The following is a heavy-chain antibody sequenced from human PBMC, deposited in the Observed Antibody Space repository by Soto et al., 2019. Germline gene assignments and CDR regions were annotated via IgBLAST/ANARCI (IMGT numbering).Heavy chain of an antibody. V-gene: IGHV1-18*01. CDR3: AMVDVYVTPSPQDV. J-gene: IGHJ6*02. D-gene: IGHD3-16*01. CDR2: INAYYGNT. CDR1: GYSFTRYG. Sequence: QVQLVQSGAEVKNPGASVKVSCKASGYSFTRYGIGWARQAPGQGLEWMGWINAYYGNTNYAQNLQGRLTLTTDTSTTTAYMELMSLRSNDTAIYYCAMVDVYVTPSPQDVWGQGTTVTVSS.